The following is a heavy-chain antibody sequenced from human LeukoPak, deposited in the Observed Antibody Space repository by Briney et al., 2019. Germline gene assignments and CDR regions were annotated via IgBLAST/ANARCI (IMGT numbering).Heavy chain of an antibody. D-gene: IGHD3-22*01. V-gene: IGHV4-39*01. CDR2: IYYSGST. J-gene: IGHJ4*02. CDR3: ASLSNYYDSSGYYPH. Sequence: PSETLSLTCTVSGVSISSSSYYWGWIRQPPGKGLEWIGSIYYSGSTYYNPSLKSRVTISVDTSKNQFSLKLSSETAADTAVYYCASLSNYYDSSGYYPHWGQGALVTVSS. CDR1: GVSISSSSYY.